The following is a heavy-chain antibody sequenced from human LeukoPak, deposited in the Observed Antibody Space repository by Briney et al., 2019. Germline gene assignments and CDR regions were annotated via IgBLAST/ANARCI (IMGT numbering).Heavy chain of an antibody. Sequence: GASVKVSCKASGGTFSSYAISWVRQAPGQGLEWMGGIISIFGTANYVQKFQGRVTITTDESTSTAYMELSSLRSEDTAVYYCAREPYDFWSGPKPNWFDPWGQGTLVTVSS. J-gene: IGHJ5*02. CDR2: IISIFGTA. CDR3: AREPYDFWSGPKPNWFDP. CDR1: GGTFSSYA. D-gene: IGHD3-3*01. V-gene: IGHV1-69*05.